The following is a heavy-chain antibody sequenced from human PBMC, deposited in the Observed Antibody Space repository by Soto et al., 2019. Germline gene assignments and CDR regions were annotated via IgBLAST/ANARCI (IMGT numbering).Heavy chain of an antibody. D-gene: IGHD3-10*01. CDR1: GYTFTTHY. CDR2: INPSGGRT. V-gene: IGHV1-46*01. CDR3: ARAGDNYGSGTFSPPLRYYFNS. Sequence: QVQLVQSGTEVKKPGASVKVSCKASGYTFTTHYMHWVRQAPGQGLEWMGIINPSGGRTTYALKFQGRVTMTSDTSTNTVYVELTSLRSEDTAIYFCARAGDNYGSGTFSPPLRYYFNSWGQGTLVTVSS. J-gene: IGHJ4*02.